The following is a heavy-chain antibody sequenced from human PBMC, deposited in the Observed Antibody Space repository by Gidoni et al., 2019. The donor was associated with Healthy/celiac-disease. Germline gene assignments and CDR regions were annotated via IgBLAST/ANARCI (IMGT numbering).Heavy chain of an antibody. V-gene: IGHV4-30-2*01. CDR3: ARGAEGDSTYWYFDL. CDR1: GGSISSGGYA. Sequence: QLQLQESGSGLVKPSQTLSLTCAVSGGSISSGGYAWSWIRQPPGKGLEWIGYIYHSGSTYYNPSLKSRVTIAVDRSKNQFSLKLGSVTAADTAVYYCARGAEGDSTYWYFDLWGRGTLVTVSS. CDR2: IYHSGST. J-gene: IGHJ2*01. D-gene: IGHD2-21*02.